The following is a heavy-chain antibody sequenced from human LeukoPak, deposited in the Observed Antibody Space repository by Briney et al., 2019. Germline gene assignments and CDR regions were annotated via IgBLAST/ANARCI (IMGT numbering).Heavy chain of an antibody. CDR3: AKSFDFSNGYSPTLTPFDS. CDR2: ISGRGIST. Sequence: GGSLRLSCAASGFTFSTYAMSWVRQAPGKGLEWVSAISGRGISTYYADSVKDRFTISRDNSKNTLYLQMNSLRAEDTAEYYCAKSFDFSNGYSPTLTPFDSWGQGTLVSVSS. J-gene: IGHJ4*02. D-gene: IGHD3-3*01. CDR1: GFTFSTYA. V-gene: IGHV3-23*01.